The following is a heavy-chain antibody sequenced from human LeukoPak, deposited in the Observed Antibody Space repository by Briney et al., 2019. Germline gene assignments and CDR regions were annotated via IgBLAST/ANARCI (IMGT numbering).Heavy chain of an antibody. J-gene: IGHJ4*02. CDR3: AREGYCGGDCYGGVDY. CDR2: ISSSSSYI. Sequence: GGSLRLSCAASGFTFSSYSMNWVRQAPGKGLEWVSSISSSSSYIYYADSVKGRFTISRDNAKNPLYLQMNSLRAEDTAVYYCAREGYCGGDCYGGVDYWGQGTLVTVSS. D-gene: IGHD2-21*01. CDR1: GFTFSSYS. V-gene: IGHV3-21*01.